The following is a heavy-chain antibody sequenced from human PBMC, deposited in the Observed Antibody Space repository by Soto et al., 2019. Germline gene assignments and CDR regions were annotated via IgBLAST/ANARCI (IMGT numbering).Heavy chain of an antibody. CDR1: GFTFSNAW. CDR2: IKSKTDGGTT. CDR3: TTAYPHNFYDSSGYYY. J-gene: IGHJ4*02. V-gene: IGHV3-15*07. D-gene: IGHD3-22*01. Sequence: GGSLRLSCAASGFTFSNAWMNWVRQAPGKGLEWVGRIKSKTDGGTTDYAAPVKGRFTISRDDSKNTLYLQMNSLKTEDTAVYYCTTAYPHNFYDSSGYYYWGQGTLVTVSS.